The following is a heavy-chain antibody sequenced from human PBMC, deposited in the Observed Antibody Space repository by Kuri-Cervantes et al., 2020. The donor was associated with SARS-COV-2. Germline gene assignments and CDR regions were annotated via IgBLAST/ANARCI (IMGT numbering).Heavy chain of an antibody. CDR1: GFTFSSYA. D-gene: IGHD3-16*01. J-gene: IGHJ5*01. Sequence: GGSLRLSCAASGFTFSSYAMHWVRQAPGKGLEWVAVISYDGSNKYYADSVKGRFTISRDNSKNTLYLQMNSLRAEDTAVYYCARSAFLGEEMDSWGQGTLVTVSS. CDR2: ISYDGSNK. V-gene: IGHV3-30-3*01. CDR3: ARSAFLGEEMDS.